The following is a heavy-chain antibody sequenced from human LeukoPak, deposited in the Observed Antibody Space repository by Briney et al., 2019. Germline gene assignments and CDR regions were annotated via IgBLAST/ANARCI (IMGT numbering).Heavy chain of an antibody. CDR2: ISWNSGSI. D-gene: IGHD3-22*01. J-gene: IGHJ4*02. V-gene: IGHV3-9*01. CDR1: GFTFDDYA. Sequence: GRSLRLSCAASGFTFDDYAMHWVRQAPGKGLEGVSGISWNSGSIGYADSVKGRLTISRDNAKNSLYLQMNSLRAEDTALYYCAKGQSYYDSSGYTPGVDYWGQGTLVTVSS. CDR3: AKGQSYYDSSGYTPGVDY.